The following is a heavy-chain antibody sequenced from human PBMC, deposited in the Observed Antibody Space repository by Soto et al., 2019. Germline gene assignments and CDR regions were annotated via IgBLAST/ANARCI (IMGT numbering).Heavy chain of an antibody. Sequence: QVQLVESGGGVVQPGRSLRLSCAASGFTFSSYAMHWVRKAPGKGLEWVAVISYDGSNKYYADSVKGRFTISRDNSKNTLYLQMNSLRAEDTAVYYCARVVVATVTLDYWGQGTLVTVSS. V-gene: IGHV3-30-3*01. CDR3: ARVVVATVTLDY. CDR2: ISYDGSNK. D-gene: IGHD1-26*01. J-gene: IGHJ4*02. CDR1: GFTFSSYA.